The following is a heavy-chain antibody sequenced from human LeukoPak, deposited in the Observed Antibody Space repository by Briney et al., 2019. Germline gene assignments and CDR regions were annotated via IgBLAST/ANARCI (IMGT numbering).Heavy chain of an antibody. Sequence: ASVKVSCKASGYTFTSYYMHWVRQAPGQGLEWMGIINPSGGSTSYAQKFQGRVTVTRDTSISTAYMELSSLRSEDTAVYYCARGAYSSGWYFSYYYYYYGMDVWGQGTTVTVSS. V-gene: IGHV1-46*01. J-gene: IGHJ6*02. D-gene: IGHD6-19*01. CDR3: ARGAYSSGWYFSYYYYYYGMDV. CDR1: GYTFTSYY. CDR2: INPSGGST.